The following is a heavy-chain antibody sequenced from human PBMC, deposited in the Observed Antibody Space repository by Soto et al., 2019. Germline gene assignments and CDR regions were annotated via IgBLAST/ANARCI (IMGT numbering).Heavy chain of an antibody. D-gene: IGHD3-22*01. V-gene: IGHV5-51*01. CDR2: LYPGDSDT. CDR3: ARSLLGDYYDSDGLDN. J-gene: IGHJ4*02. Sequence: GEFLKISCKGSGYSFSSYWIGWVRQMPGKGLEWMGILYPGDSDTRYSPSFQGQVTISADKSIRTVYMDLSSLRSEDTAVYYCARSLLGDYYDSDGLDNWGQGTLVTVSS. CDR1: GYSFSSYW.